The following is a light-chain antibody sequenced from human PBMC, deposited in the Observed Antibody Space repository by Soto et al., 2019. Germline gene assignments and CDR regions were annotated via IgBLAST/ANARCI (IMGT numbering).Light chain of an antibody. J-gene: IGLJ1*01. V-gene: IGLV2-14*01. CDR2: EVS. CDR3: SSHKGGSTVVEV. CDR1: RSDVGGYNY. Sequence: QSVLTQPASVSGSPGQSITISCTGTRSDVGGYNYVSWYQQHPGKAPKLMIYEVSNRPSWVSNRFSGSKSANTASLTISGLQPEDEADYYCSSHKGGSTVVEVFGTGTKLTVL.